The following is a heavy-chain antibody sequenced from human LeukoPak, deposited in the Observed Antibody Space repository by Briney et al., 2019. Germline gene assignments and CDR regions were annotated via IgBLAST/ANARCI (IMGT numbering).Heavy chain of an antibody. CDR2: IIPIFGTA. D-gene: IGHD4-17*01. CDR3: ARGENGVIYHYYYMDV. CDR1: GGTFSSYA. Sequence: SVKVSCKASGGTFSSYAISWVRQAPGQGLEWMGGIIPIFGTANYAQKFQGRVTITADESTSTAYMELSSLRSEDTAVYYCARGENGVIYHYYYMDVWGKGTTVTVSS. J-gene: IGHJ6*03. V-gene: IGHV1-69*13.